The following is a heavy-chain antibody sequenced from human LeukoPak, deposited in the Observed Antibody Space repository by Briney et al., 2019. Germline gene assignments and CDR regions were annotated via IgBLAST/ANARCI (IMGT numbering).Heavy chain of an antibody. CDR2: IIPILGIA. CDR1: GGTFSSYA. J-gene: IGHJ3*02. D-gene: IGHD3-22*01. Sequence: SVKVSCKASGGTFSSYAISWVRQAPGQGLEWMGRIIPILGIANYAQKFQGRVTITADKSTSTAYMELSSLRSEDTAVYYCARVRDSSAFDIWGKGTMVTVSS. V-gene: IGHV1-69*04. CDR3: ARVRDSSAFDI.